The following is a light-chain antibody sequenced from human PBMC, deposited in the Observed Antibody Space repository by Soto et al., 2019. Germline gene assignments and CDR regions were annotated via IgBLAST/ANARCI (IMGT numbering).Light chain of an antibody. CDR1: QSISSY. CDR3: QQSYSTPRT. CDR2: AAS. J-gene: IGKJ1*01. Sequence: DIQMTQSPSSLSASVGDRVTITCRASQSISSYLNWYQQKPVKAPKLLIYAASSLQSGVPSRFSGSGSGTDFTLTISRLQPEDFATYYCQQSYSTPRTFGQGTNV. V-gene: IGKV1-39*01.